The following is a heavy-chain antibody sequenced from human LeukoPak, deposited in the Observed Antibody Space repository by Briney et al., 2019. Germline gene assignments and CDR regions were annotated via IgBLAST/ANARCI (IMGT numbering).Heavy chain of an antibody. V-gene: IGHV4-38-2*02. CDR1: GYSISSGYY. CDR3: ARVPQWLVPYYFDY. CDR2: IYHSGST. Sequence: PSETLSLTCTVSGYSISSGYYWGWTRQPPGKGLEWIGSIYHSGSTYYNPSLKSRVTISVDTSKNQFSLKLSSVTAADTAVYYCARVPQWLVPYYFDYWGQGTLVTVSS. D-gene: IGHD6-19*01. J-gene: IGHJ4*02.